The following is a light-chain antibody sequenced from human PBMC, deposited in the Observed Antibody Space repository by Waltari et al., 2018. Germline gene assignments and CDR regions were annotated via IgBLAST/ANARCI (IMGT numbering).Light chain of an antibody. CDR1: QSVFYNSNNKNY. V-gene: IGKV4-1*01. CDR2: WAS. CDR3: QQYYGTPLT. Sequence: PEFLAVSLGETATINCKSSQSVFYNSNNKNYLAWYQQKPGQPPKLLISWASSRESGVPDRFSGSGSGTEFTLTISRLQAEDVAVYFCQQYYGTPLTFGGGTKVDI. J-gene: IGKJ4*01.